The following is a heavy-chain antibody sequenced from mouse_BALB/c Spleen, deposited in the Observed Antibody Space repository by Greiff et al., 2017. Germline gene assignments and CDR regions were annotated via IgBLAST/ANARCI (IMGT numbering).Heavy chain of an antibody. CDR3: ARSPMITTGFYAMDY. D-gene: IGHD2-4*01. V-gene: IGHV5-17*02. J-gene: IGHJ4*01. Sequence: EVHLVESGGGLVQPGGSRKLSCAASGFTFSSFGMHWVRQAPEKGLEWVAYISSGSSTIYYADTVKGRFTISRDNPKNTLFLQMTSLRSEDTAMYYCARSPMITTGFYAMDYWGQGTSVTVSS. CDR2: ISSGSSTI. CDR1: GFTFSSFG.